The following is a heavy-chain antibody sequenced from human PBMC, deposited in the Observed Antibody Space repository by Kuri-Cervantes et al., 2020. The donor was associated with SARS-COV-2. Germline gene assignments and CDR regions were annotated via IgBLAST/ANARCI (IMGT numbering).Heavy chain of an antibody. V-gene: IGHV3-21*01. CDR3: ARVKVRSGGH. CDR2: ISSSSSYI. CDR1: GGSISSYY. Sequence: ETLSLTCTVSGGSISSYYWSWVRQAPGKGLEWVSSISSSSSYIYYADSVKGRFTISRDNAKNSLYLQMNSLRAEDTAVYYCARVKVRSGGHWGQGTLVTVSS. J-gene: IGHJ4*02. D-gene: IGHD3-10*01.